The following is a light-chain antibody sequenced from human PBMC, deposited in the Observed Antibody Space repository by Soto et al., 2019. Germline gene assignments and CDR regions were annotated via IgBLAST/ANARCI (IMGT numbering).Light chain of an antibody. CDR3: QKYDSAASLT. CDR2: AAS. V-gene: IGKV1-27*01. CDR1: QGISRY. Sequence: DIQMTQSPSSLSASVGDSVTVTCRASQGISRYLAWYQQKPGKVPKLLIYAASTLQPGVPSRFSGSGSGTDFTLTISSLQPEDVATYYCQKYDSAASLTFGGGTKVEIK. J-gene: IGKJ4*01.